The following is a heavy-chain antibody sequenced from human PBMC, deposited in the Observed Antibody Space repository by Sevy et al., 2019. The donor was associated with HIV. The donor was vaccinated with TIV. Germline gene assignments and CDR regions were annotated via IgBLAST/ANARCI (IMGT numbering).Heavy chain of an antibody. J-gene: IGHJ4*01. CDR2: TRNKPDGYTT. D-gene: IGHD6-13*01. V-gene: IGHV3-72*01. CDR3: ATHAGIAAAGRVFDY. Sequence: GGSLRLSCVASGFTFSDHYMEWVRQAPGKGLEWVGRTRNKPDGYTTEYAASVKGRFTISRDESNNSLYVQMNSLKAEDTAVYYCATHAGIAAAGRVFDYWGHGTLVTVSS. CDR1: GFTFSDHY.